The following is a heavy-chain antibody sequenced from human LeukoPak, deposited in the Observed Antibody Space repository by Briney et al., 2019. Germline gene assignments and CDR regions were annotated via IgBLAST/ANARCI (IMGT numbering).Heavy chain of an antibody. CDR1: GYSFTGYY. CDR2: INPNSGGT. Sequence: ASVKVCCKTSGYSFTGYYMHWVRQAPGQGLEWMGWINPNSGGTNYAQKFQGRVTMTRDTSISTAYMELSRLRSDDTAVYYCARDRGSYYGSGSYYNDHYYYYYYGMDVWGQGTTVTVSS. V-gene: IGHV1-2*02. D-gene: IGHD3-10*01. CDR3: ARDRGSYYGSGSYYNDHYYYYYYGMDV. J-gene: IGHJ6*02.